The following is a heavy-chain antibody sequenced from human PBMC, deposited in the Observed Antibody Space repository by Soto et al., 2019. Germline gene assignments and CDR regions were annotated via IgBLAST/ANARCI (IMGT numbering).Heavy chain of an antibody. V-gene: IGHV3-33*01. J-gene: IGHJ4*02. CDR2: IWYDGSNK. CDR3: AREPGDIVVVPAAMLGIDY. D-gene: IGHD2-2*01. CDR1: GFTFSSYG. Sequence: QVQLVESGGGVVQPGRSLRLSCAASGFTFSSYGMHWVRQAPGKGLEWVAVIWYDGSNKYYADSVKGRFTISRDNSKNTLYLQMNSRRAEDMAVYYCAREPGDIVVVPAAMLGIDYWGQGTLVTVSS.